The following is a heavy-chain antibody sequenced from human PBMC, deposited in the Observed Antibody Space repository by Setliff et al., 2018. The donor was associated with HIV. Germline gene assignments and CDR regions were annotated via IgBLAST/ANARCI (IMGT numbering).Heavy chain of an antibody. J-gene: IGHJ4*02. V-gene: IGHV1-69-2*01. CDR2: IDPEDGET. CDR1: GYTLSEYY. Sequence: ASVKVSCKASGYTLSEYYMHWVQQAPGKGLEWMGRIDPEDGETPYAEKFRGRVTMTADKSTNTAYLELGSLRSEDTAVYYCATFLFRDSTDPYYRPPGDFPLYYFDYWAQGTLVTVSS. CDR3: ATFLFRDSTDPYYRPPGDFPLYYFDY. D-gene: IGHD3-10*01.